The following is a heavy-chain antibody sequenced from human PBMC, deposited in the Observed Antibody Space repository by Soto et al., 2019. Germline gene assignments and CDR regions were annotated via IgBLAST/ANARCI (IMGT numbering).Heavy chain of an antibody. Sequence: SETLSLTCAVSGGSISSSNWWSWVRQPPGKGLEWIGEIYHSGSTNYNPSLKSRVTISVDKSKNQFSLKLSPVTAADTAVYYCARVARSRFIAVAGTSSKYYDYWGQGTLVTVSS. CDR2: IYHSGST. CDR3: ARVARSRFIAVAGTSSKYYDY. V-gene: IGHV4-4*02. CDR1: GGSISSSNW. D-gene: IGHD6-19*01. J-gene: IGHJ4*02.